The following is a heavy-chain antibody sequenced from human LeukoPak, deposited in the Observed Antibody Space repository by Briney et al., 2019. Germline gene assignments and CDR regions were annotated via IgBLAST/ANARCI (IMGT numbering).Heavy chain of an antibody. Sequence: SETLSLTCAVSGGSISSGGYSWSWIRQPPGKGLEWIGYIYHSGSTYYNPSLKSRVTISVDRSKNQFSLKLSSVTAADTAVYYYARAQDYGHFELNDQNWFDPWGQGTLVTVSS. J-gene: IGHJ5*02. CDR2: IYHSGST. CDR3: ARAQDYGHFELNDQNWFDP. D-gene: IGHD4-17*01. V-gene: IGHV4-30-2*01. CDR1: GGSISSGGYS.